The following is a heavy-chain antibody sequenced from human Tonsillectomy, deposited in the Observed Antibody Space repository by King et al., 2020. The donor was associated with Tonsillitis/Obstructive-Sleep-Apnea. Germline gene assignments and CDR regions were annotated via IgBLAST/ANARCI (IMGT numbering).Heavy chain of an antibody. CDR2: IKSKTDGGTT. D-gene: IGHD1-26*01. CDR1: GFTVSYAW. J-gene: IGHJ4*02. Sequence: VQLVESGGGLVKPGGSLRLSCAASGFTVSYAWMSWVRQAPGKGLEWVGRIKSKTDGGTTDYAAPVKGRFTISRDDSKNTLYLQMNSPKTEDTAVYYCTTESDWGELALDYWGQGTLVTVSS. V-gene: IGHV3-15*01. CDR3: TTESDWGELALDY.